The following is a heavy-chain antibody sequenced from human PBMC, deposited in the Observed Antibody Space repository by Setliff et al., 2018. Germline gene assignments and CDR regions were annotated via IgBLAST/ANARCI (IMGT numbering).Heavy chain of an antibody. V-gene: IGHV4-31*03. CDR3: ARDRRIVGARHAFDI. D-gene: IGHD1-26*01. CDR1: GGSISSGGYY. J-gene: IGHJ3*02. Sequence: PSETLSLTCTVSGGSISSGGYYWSWIRQHPGKALEWIGYIYYSGSTYYNPSLKSRVTISVDTSKNQFSLKLSSVTAADTAVYYCARDRRIVGARHAFDIWGQVTMVTVSS. CDR2: IYYSGST.